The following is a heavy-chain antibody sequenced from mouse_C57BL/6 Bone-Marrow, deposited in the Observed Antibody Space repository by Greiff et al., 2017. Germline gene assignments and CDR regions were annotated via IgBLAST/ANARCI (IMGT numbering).Heavy chain of an antibody. CDR3: ARRNGLGMDK. J-gene: IGHJ4*01. V-gene: IGHV1-82*01. CDR2: IYPGTGDT. D-gene: IGHD2-10*02. CDR1: GYAFRSSW. Sequence: QVQLKQSGPELVKPGASVKISCKASGYAFRSSWMNWVKQRPGKGLEWLGRIYPGTGDTNYNGKFKGKATLTVDKSSSTAYMQLSSLTSEDSAVYFCARRNGLGMDKRGQGTAVTVSS.